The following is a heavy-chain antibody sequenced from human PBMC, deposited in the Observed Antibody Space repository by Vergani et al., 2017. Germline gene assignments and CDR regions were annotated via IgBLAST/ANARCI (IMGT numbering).Heavy chain of an antibody. CDR1: GFTFSSYA. V-gene: IGHV3-23*01. Sequence: EVQLLESGGGLVQPGGSLRLSCAVSGFTFSSYAMSWVRQAPGKGLEWVSGISGRGAGTYYADSVKGRFTISRDNSKNMLYLQMNSLRVEDTAVYYCANRISADRTWGQGTLVTVSS. D-gene: IGHD6-13*01. CDR3: ANRISADRT. CDR2: ISGRGAGT. J-gene: IGHJ4*02.